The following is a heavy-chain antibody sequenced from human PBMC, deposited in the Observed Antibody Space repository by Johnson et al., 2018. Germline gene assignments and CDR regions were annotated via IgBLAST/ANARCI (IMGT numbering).Heavy chain of an antibody. CDR3: ASSTAAGTDYYYGRDV. V-gene: IGHV1-69*12. CDR2: IIPIFGTA. D-gene: IGHD6-13*01. CDR1: GGTFSSYA. Sequence: QVQLVQSGAEVKKPGSSVKVSCKASGGTFSSYAISWVRQAPGQGLEWMGGIIPIFGTANYAQKFQGRVTITAHESTSTAYMGLRSLRSEDPAVSYCASSTAAGTDYYYGRDVGGQGTTVTVSS. J-gene: IGHJ6*02.